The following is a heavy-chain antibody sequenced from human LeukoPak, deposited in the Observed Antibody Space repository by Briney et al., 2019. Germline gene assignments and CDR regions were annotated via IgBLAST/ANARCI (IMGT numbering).Heavy chain of an antibody. Sequence: PGRSLRLSCAASGFTFSSYWMSWVRQAPGKGLEWVANIKQDGSEKYYVDSVKGRFTISRDNAKNSLYLQMNSLRAEDTAVYYCARSTTLTGDEYYFDYWGQGTLVTVSS. D-gene: IGHD7-27*01. CDR1: GFTFSSYW. V-gene: IGHV3-7*01. J-gene: IGHJ4*02. CDR2: IKQDGSEK. CDR3: ARSTTLTGDEYYFDY.